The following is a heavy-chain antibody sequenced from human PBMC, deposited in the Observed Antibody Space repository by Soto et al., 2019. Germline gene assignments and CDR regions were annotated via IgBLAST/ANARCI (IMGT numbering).Heavy chain of an antibody. CDR2: ISYDGSNK. Sequence: QVQLVESGGGVVQPGRSLRLSCAASGFTFSSYGMHWVRQAPGKGLEWVAVISYDGSNKYYADSVKGRFTISRDNSKNTLELQKNSLRAGDTAGYYCAKGRPSWSRPYYFGMDGWGQGTKVTVSS. D-gene: IGHD1-26*01. V-gene: IGHV3-30*18. J-gene: IGHJ6*02. CDR1: GFTFSSYG. CDR3: AKGRPSWSRPYYFGMDG.